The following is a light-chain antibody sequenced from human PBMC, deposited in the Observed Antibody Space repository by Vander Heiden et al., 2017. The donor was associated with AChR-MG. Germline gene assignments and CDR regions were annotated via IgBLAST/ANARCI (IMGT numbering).Light chain of an antibody. CDR2: DVS. Sequence: QSALTQPASVSGSPGQSVAIPCTGTSNYVGGSNYVSWYQHHPGKAPKVIIFDVSMRPSGVSNRFSGSKSGNTASLTISGLQAEDEADYYCSSYTGSSTWVFGGGTKVTVL. CDR3: SSYTGSSTWV. J-gene: IGLJ3*02. V-gene: IGLV2-14*03. CDR1: SNYVGGSNY.